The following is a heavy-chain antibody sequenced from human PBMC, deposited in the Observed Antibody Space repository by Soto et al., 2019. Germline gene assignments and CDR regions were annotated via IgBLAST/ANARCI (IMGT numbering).Heavy chain of an antibody. J-gene: IGHJ4*02. CDR2: IVGDGTVT. Sequence: GGSLRLSCAASGCTFGTYAMNWVRQAPGKGLEWVSVIVGDGTVTYYADSVKGRFTISRDNSQNTLYLQMNSLRTDDTATYYCAKDLRPDGRYDLDYWGQGTLVTVSS. CDR3: AKDLRPDGRYDLDY. V-gene: IGHV3-23*03. CDR1: GCTFGTYA. D-gene: IGHD3-3*01.